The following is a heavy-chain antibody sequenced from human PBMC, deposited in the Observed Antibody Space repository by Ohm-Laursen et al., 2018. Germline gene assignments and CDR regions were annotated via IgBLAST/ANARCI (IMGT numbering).Heavy chain of an antibody. CDR2: ISWNSGSI. D-gene: IGHD3-22*01. Sequence: SLRLSCAASGFTFDDYAMHWVRQAPGKGLEWVSGISWNSGSIGHADSVKGRFTISRDNAKNSLYLQMNSLRAEDTALYYCAKEGPYYYDSSGYYGVLDYWGQGTLVTVSS. V-gene: IGHV3-9*01. CDR3: AKEGPYYYDSSGYYGVLDY. CDR1: GFTFDDYA. J-gene: IGHJ4*02.